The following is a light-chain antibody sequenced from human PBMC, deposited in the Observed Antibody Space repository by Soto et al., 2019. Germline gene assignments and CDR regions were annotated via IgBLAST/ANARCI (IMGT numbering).Light chain of an antibody. Sequence: LAQAASGTGSAREAIAISYTGTSSDVGAYNYVSWYQQHPGKAPKLMIYDVSNRPSGVSNRFSGSKSDNTASLTISGLQAEDEADYYCSSYTSSSTYVFGTGTKVTVL. CDR3: SSYTSSSTYV. V-gene: IGLV2-14*03. J-gene: IGLJ1*01. CDR2: DVS. CDR1: SSDVGAYNY.